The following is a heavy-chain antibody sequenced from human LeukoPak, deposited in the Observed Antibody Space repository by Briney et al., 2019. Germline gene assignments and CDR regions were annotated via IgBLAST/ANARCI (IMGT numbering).Heavy chain of an antibody. CDR2: IYHSGST. CDR1: GYSISSGYY. J-gene: IGHJ4*02. Sequence: SETLSLTCAVSGYSISSGYYWGWIRPPPGKGLEWIGSIYHSGSTYYSPSLKSRVTISVDTSKNQFSLKLSSVTATDTAVYYCARVSFTMVRGVINYFDYWGQGTLVTVSS. V-gene: IGHV4-38-2*01. CDR3: ARVSFTMVRGVINYFDY. D-gene: IGHD3-10*01.